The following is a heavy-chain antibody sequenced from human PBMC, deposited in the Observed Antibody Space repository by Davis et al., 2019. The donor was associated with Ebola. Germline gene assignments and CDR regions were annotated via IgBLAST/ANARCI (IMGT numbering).Heavy chain of an antibody. D-gene: IGHD4-17*01. CDR2: INHSGST. Sequence: SETLSLTCAVYGASFSGYYWTWIRQPPGKGLEWIGEINHSGSTNYNPSLKSRVTISVDTSKNQFSLKLCSVTAADTAVYYCAREAYGDMGHWFDPWGQGTLVTVSS. CDR3: AREAYGDMGHWFDP. V-gene: IGHV4-34*01. CDR1: GASFSGYY. J-gene: IGHJ5*02.